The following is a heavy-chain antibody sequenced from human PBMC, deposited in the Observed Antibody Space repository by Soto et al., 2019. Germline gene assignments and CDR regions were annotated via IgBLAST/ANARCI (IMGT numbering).Heavy chain of an antibody. J-gene: IGHJ6*02. V-gene: IGHV3-30-3*01. CDR1: GFTFSSYA. Sequence: QVPLVESGGGVVQPGRSLRLSCAASGFTFSSYAMHWVRQAPGKGLEWVAVISYDGSNKYYADSVKGRFTISRDNSKNTLYLQMNSLRAEDTAVYYCARDGGAVARIDYYGMDVWGQGTTVSVSS. D-gene: IGHD6-19*01. CDR3: ARDGGAVARIDYYGMDV. CDR2: ISYDGSNK.